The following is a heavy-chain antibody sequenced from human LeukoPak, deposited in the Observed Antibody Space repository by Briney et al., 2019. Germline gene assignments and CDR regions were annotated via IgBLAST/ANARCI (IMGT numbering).Heavy chain of an antibody. CDR2: IYPGDSDT. V-gene: IGHV5-51*01. D-gene: IGHD3-22*01. Sequence: GESLKISWKDSGYKFINYWIGWVRQMPGKGLEWMGIIYPGDSDTIYSPSFQGQVTISADKSISTAYLQWSSLKASDTAMYYCARSRQSGYYKTFDSWGQGTLVTVSS. CDR3: ARSRQSGYYKTFDS. J-gene: IGHJ4*02. CDR1: GYKFINYW.